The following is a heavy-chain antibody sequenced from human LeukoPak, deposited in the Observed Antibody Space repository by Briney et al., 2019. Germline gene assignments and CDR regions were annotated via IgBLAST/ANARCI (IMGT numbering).Heavy chain of an antibody. V-gene: IGHV4-39*01. CDR3: ARLGYCSGGACNKPFDY. Sequence: PSETLSLTCSVSGGSISSSSDYWGWIRQPPGKGLEWIGSIYYSGSTYYNPSLKSRVTISVDTSKNQFSLKLTSVTAADTAVYYRARLGYCSGGACNKPFDYWGQGTLVTVSS. CDR1: GGSISSSSDY. CDR2: IYYSGST. J-gene: IGHJ4*02. D-gene: IGHD2-15*01.